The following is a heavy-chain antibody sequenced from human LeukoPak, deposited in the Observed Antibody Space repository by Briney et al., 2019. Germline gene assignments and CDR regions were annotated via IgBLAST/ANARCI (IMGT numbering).Heavy chain of an antibody. V-gene: IGHV3-21*01. CDR2: ISSSSYI. J-gene: IGHJ4*02. CDR1: GFTFSSYS. CDR3: AKKKTDYSYPSSFDY. D-gene: IGHD4-11*01. Sequence: PGGSLRLSCAASGFTFSSYSMNWVRQAPRKGLEWVSSISSSSYIYYADSVKGRFTISRDNAKNSLYLQMNSLRAEDTAVYYCAKKKTDYSYPSSFDYWGQGTLVTVSS.